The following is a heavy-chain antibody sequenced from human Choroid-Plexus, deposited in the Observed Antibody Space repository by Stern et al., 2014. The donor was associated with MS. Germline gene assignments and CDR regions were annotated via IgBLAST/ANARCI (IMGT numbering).Heavy chain of an antibody. CDR1: GFTFGSCA. J-gene: IGHJ5*02. CDR3: AKDRHYLTYFFDH. V-gene: IGHV3-30*18. D-gene: IGHD2/OR15-2a*01. Sequence: VQLVESGGGVVQPGGPLRLSCVASGFTFGSCAMHWVRQAPGKGLEWVAGVSYPGSNKYYADSVKGRFTISRDNSQNTLYMQMSSLRPEDTAVYYCAKDRHYLTYFFDHWGQGSLVTVSS. CDR2: VSYPGSNK.